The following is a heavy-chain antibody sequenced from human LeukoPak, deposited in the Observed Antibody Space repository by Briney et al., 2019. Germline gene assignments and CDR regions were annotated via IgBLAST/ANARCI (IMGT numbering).Heavy chain of an antibody. V-gene: IGHV1-18*01. CDR2: ISAYNGNT. CDR3: ASIVGATPNGAFDI. J-gene: IGHJ3*02. CDR1: GYTFTSYA. Sequence: ASVKVSCKASGYTFTSYAMNWVRQAPGQGLEWMGWISAYNGNTNYAQKLQGRVTMTTDTSTSTAYMELRSLRSDDTAVYYCASIVGATPNGAFDICGQGTMVTVSS. D-gene: IGHD1-26*01.